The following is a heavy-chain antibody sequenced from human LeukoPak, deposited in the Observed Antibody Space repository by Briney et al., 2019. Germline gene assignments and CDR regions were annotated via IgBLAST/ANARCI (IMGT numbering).Heavy chain of an antibody. Sequence: QSGGSLRLSCAASGFTFTTYGMPWVRQAPGKGLEWVAFIRYDGSNAYYADSVKGRFSISRDSSKNTLYLQMNSLRAEDTAIYYCAKDHYSSAWYSTLDYWGQGTLVTVSS. J-gene: IGHJ4*02. CDR3: AKDHYSSAWYSTLDY. V-gene: IGHV3-30*02. CDR2: IRYDGSNA. CDR1: GFTFTTYG. D-gene: IGHD6-13*01.